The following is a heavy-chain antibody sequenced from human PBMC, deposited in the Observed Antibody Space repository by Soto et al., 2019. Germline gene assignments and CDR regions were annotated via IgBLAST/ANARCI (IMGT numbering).Heavy chain of an antibody. Sequence: EVQLLESGGGLVQPGGSLRLSCAGSGFTFINYAMNWVRQAPGKGLEWVSSISGGGDATFFADSVRGRFTISRDNSKNTVTLQMNSLGVDDTAVYHCARKILGSTSRPNYWYFDLWGRGTLVTVSS. V-gene: IGHV3-23*01. D-gene: IGHD2-2*01. CDR2: ISGGGDAT. CDR1: GFTFINYA. J-gene: IGHJ2*01. CDR3: ARKILGSTSRPNYWYFDL.